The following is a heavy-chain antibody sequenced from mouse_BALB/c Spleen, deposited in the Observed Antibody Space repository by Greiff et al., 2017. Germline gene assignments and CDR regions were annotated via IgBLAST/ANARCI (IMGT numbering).Heavy chain of an antibody. CDR1: GYTFTSYW. V-gene: IGHV1S127*01. D-gene: IGHD1-1*01. CDR2: IDPSDSYT. CDR3: TRWYGSSYRYFDV. Sequence: QVQLQQPGAELVKPGASVKMSCKASGYTFTSYWMHWVKQRPGQGLEWIGVIDPSDSYTSYNQKFKGKATLTVDTSSSTAYMQLSSLTSEDSAVYYYTRWYGSSYRYFDVWGAGTTVTVSS. J-gene: IGHJ1*01.